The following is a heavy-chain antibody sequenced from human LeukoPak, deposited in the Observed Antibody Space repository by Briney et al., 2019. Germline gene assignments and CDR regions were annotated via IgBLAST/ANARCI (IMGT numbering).Heavy chain of an antibody. J-gene: IGHJ6*02. CDR2: ISYDGSNK. CDR1: GFTFSSYG. D-gene: IGHD3-3*01. V-gene: IGHV3-30*18. Sequence: GGSLRLSCAASGFTFSSYGMHWVRQAPGKGLEWVAVISYDGSNKYYADSVKGRFTISRDNSKNTLYLQMNSLRAEDTAVHYCAKSPNPYYDFWSGPLTGYYGMDVWGQGTTVTVSS. CDR3: AKSPNPYYDFWSGPLTGYYGMDV.